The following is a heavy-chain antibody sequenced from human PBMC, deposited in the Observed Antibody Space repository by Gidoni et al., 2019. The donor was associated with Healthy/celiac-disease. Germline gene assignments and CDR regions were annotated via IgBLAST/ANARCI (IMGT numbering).Heavy chain of an antibody. CDR1: GFTFSSYG. CDR3: ARGAPLEWELVGDY. Sequence: QVQLVESGGGVVQPGRSLRLSCAASGFTFSSYGMHWVRQAPGKGLEWVAVIWYDGSNKYYADSVKGRFTISRDNSKNTLYLQMNSLRAEDTAVYYCARGAPLEWELVGDYWGQGTLVTVSS. V-gene: IGHV3-33*01. J-gene: IGHJ4*02. CDR2: IWYDGSNK. D-gene: IGHD1-26*01.